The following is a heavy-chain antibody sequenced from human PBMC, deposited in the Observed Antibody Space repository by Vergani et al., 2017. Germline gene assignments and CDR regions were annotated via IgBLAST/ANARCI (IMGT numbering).Heavy chain of an antibody. CDR3: ARDSIAARFLARRYDAFDI. CDR2: ISSSGSTI. Sequence: EVQLVESGGGLVQPGGSLRLSCAASGFTFSSYEMNWVRQAPGKGLDWVSYISSSGSTIYYADSVKGRFTISRDNAKNSLYLQMNSLRAEDTAVYYCARDSIAARFLARRYDAFDIWGQGTMVTVSS. V-gene: IGHV3-48*03. D-gene: IGHD6-6*01. CDR1: GFTFSSYE. J-gene: IGHJ3*02.